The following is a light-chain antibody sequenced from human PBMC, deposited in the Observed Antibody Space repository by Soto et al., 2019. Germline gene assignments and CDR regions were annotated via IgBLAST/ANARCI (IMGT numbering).Light chain of an antibody. CDR3: SSFTISRNTVI. J-gene: IGLJ2*01. V-gene: IGLV2-14*02. CDR2: DVS. CDR1: SSDFGTYNL. Sequence: QSALTQPASVSGSPGQSITISCTGKSSDFGTYNLVSWYQQYPGKAPKLMIYDVSNRPSGISNRFSGSKSGNTASLTISGLQAEDEADYYCSSFTISRNTVIFGGGTKLTVL.